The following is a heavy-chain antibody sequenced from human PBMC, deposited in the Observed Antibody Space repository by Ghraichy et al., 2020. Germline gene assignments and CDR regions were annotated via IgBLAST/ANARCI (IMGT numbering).Heavy chain of an antibody. CDR3: TRPTGSFYFYSMDV. Sequence: LSLTCAASGFTVRVSDMSWVPQAPGKGQEWLSVISTSGTTQHAESVKGRVTPSRDNPKNTVYLERNSLRVEDTALYYCTRPTGSFYFYSMDVWGQGTTVTVSS. D-gene: IGHD2-15*01. V-gene: IGHV3-66*04. CDR1: GFTVRVSD. CDR2: ISTSGTT. J-gene: IGHJ6*02.